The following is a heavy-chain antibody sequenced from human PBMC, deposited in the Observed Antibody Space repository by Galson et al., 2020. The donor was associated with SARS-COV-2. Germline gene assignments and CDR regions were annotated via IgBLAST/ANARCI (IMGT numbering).Heavy chain of an antibody. CDR3: ATYSVVVVAPTPLRADY. D-gene: IGHD2-15*01. V-gene: IGHV4-38-2*02. Sequence: SETLSLTCTVSGYSISSGYFWGWIRQPPGKGLEWMGSIYHSGSPYYNPSLKSRVTISVDTSKNQFSLKLSSVTAADTAVYYCATYSVVVVAPTPLRADYWGQGTLVTVSS. CDR1: GYSISSGYF. CDR2: IYHSGSP. J-gene: IGHJ4*02.